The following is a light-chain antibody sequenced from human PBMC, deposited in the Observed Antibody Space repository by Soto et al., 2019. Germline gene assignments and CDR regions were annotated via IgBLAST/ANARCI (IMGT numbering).Light chain of an antibody. J-gene: IGLJ1*01. CDR1: SSNIGAGYA. CDR2: DNL. Sequence: QSVLTQPPSVSGAPGQRVTISCTGSSSNIGAGYAVHWYQQLPGTAPKLLIYDNLNRPSGVPDRFSGSRSGTSASLAITGLQAEDEADDYCQTLDSSLNVYVFGPGTKLTVL. CDR3: QTLDSSLNVYV. V-gene: IGLV1-40*01.